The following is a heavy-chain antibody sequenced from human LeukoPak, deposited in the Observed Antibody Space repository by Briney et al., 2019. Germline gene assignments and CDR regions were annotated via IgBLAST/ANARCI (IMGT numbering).Heavy chain of an antibody. V-gene: IGHV1-69*06. CDR1: GGTFSSYA. D-gene: IGHD2/OR15-2a*01. Sequence: GSSVKVSCKASGGTFSSYAISWVRQAPGQGLEWMGGIIPIFGTANYAQKFQGRVTITADKSTSTAYIELSSLRSEDTAVYYCARGFYEPRRYYYYGMDVWGKGTTVTVSS. J-gene: IGHJ6*04. CDR3: ARGFYEPRRYYYYGMDV. CDR2: IIPIFGTA.